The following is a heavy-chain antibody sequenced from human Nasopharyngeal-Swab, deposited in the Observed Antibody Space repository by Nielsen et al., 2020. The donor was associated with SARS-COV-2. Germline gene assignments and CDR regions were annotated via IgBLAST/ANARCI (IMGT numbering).Heavy chain of an antibody. J-gene: IGHJ4*02. CDR2: ISGSGGST. D-gene: IGHD3-3*01. V-gene: IGHV3-23*01. CDR3: AREKLDFWSGYLDY. Sequence: WIRQPPGKGLEWVSAISGSGGSTYHADSVKGRFTISRDNSKNTLYLQMNSLRAEDTAVYYCAREKLDFWSGYLDYWGQGTLVTVSS.